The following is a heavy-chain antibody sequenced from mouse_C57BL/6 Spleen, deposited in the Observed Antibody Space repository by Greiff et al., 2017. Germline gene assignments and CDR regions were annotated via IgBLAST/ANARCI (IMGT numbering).Heavy chain of an antibody. CDR2: IDPENGDT. J-gene: IGHJ4*01. Sequence: VQLQQSGAELVRPGASVKLSCTASGFNIKDDYMHWVKQRPEQGLEWIGWIDPENGDTEYASKFQGKATITADTSSNTAYLQLSSLTSEDTAVYYCTTNYGYDVGAMDYWGQGTSVTVSS. D-gene: IGHD2-2*01. CDR1: GFNIKDDY. CDR3: TTNYGYDVGAMDY. V-gene: IGHV14-4*01.